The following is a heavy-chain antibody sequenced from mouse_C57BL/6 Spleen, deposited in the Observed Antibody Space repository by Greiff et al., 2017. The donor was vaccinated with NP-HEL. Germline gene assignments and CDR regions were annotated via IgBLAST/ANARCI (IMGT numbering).Heavy chain of an antibody. J-gene: IGHJ4*01. Sequence: EVKLEESGPELVKPGASVKIPCKASGYTFTDYNMDWVKQSHGKSLEWIGDINPNNGGTIYNQKFKGKATLTVDKSSSTAYMELRSLTSEDTAVYYCARKDDGYYGAMDYWGQGTSVTVSS. CDR3: ARKDDGYYGAMDY. V-gene: IGHV1-18*01. CDR2: INPNNGGT. D-gene: IGHD2-3*01. CDR1: GYTFTDYN.